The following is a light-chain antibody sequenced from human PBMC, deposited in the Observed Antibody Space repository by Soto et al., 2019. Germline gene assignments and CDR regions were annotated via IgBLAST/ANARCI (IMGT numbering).Light chain of an antibody. CDR1: SSDVGGYNY. J-gene: IGLJ2*01. V-gene: IGLV2-14*03. CDR3: SSYTSSSTPI. Sequence: QSALTQPASVSGSPGQSITISCTGTSSDVGGYNYVSWFQHHPGKAPKLMIYDVSNRPSGVSYRFSGSKSGNTASLTISGLQDEDEADYYCSSYTSSSTPIFGGGTKVTVL. CDR2: DVS.